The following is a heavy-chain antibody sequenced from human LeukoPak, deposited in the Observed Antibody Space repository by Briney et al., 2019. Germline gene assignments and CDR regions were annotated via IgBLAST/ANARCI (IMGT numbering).Heavy chain of an antibody. Sequence: GGSLRLSCAASGFTVSSNYMTWVRQTPGKGLEWVSGITGSGGSTYHAESVKGRFTISRDNSKNTLYLQMNNLRAEDTALYYCASRPASETYFAVFDYWGQGTLVTVSS. V-gene: IGHV3-23*01. CDR1: GFTVSSNY. CDR3: ASRPASETYFAVFDY. D-gene: IGHD1-26*01. CDR2: ITGSGGST. J-gene: IGHJ4*02.